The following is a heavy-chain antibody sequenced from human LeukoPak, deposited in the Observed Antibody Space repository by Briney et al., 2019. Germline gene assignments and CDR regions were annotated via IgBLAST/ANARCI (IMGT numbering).Heavy chain of an antibody. V-gene: IGHV3-30-3*01. Sequence: GGSLRLSCAASGFTFSRYGMHWVRQAPGKGLEWVAVISYDGSNKYYADSVKGRFTISRDNSKKMLYLQMNNLRPEDTAIYYCAREILGSAFSFDYWGQGTLVTVSS. J-gene: IGHJ4*02. CDR1: GFTFSRYG. D-gene: IGHD1-26*01. CDR3: AREILGSAFSFDY. CDR2: ISYDGSNK.